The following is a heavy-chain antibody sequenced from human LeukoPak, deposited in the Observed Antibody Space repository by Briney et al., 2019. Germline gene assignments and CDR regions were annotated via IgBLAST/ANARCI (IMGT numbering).Heavy chain of an antibody. CDR1: GFTVSSNY. CDR3: ARDLPAYYDFWSAPSY. Sequence: GGSLRLSCAASGFTVSSNYMSWVRQAPGKGLEWVSVIYSGGSTYYADSVKGRFTISRDNSKNTLYLQMNSLRAEDTAVYYCARDLPAYYDFWSAPSYWGQGTLVTVSS. CDR2: IYSGGST. V-gene: IGHV3-66*01. D-gene: IGHD3-3*01. J-gene: IGHJ4*02.